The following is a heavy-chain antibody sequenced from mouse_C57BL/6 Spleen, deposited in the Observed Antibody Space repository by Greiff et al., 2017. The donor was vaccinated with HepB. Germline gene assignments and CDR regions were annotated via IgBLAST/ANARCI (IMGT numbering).Heavy chain of an antibody. CDR3: ARAGTAQNY. J-gene: IGHJ2*01. CDR2: INPNNGGT. V-gene: IGHV1-26*01. D-gene: IGHD3-2*02. Sequence: VQLQQSGPELVKPGASVKISCKASGYTFTDYYMNWVKQSHGKSLEWIGDINPNNGGTSYNQKFKGKATLTVDKSSSTAYMELRSLTSEDSAVYYCARAGTAQNYWGQGTTLTVSS. CDR1: GYTFTDYY.